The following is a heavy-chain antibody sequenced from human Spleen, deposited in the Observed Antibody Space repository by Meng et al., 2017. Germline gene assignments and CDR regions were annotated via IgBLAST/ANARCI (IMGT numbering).Heavy chain of an antibody. CDR3: ARITTRWFDP. V-gene: IGHV4-39*01. CDR2: IGHSGIT. CDR1: GCSISTSGYY. D-gene: IGHD3-16*01. J-gene: IGHJ5*02. Sequence: QPQLQESGPGRVKPSEGLSLTCSVSGCSISTSGYYWGWIRQPPGKGLEWIGSIGHSGITYYTPSLKSRVTVSIDTSKSQFSLKLSSVTVADTAVYYCARITTRWFDPWGQGTLVTVSS.